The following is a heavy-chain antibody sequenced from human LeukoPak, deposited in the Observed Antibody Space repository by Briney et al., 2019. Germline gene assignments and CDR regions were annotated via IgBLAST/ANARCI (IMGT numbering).Heavy chain of an antibody. D-gene: IGHD1-26*01. J-gene: IGHJ4*02. CDR1: GYTFTSYD. Sequence: ASVKVSCKASGYTFTSYDINWVRQATGQGLEWMGWMNPNSGNTGYAQKFQGRVTMTRNTSISTAYMELSSLRSEDTAVYYCARDSGSYSPNLFDYWGQGTLVTVSS. CDR2: MNPNSGNT. CDR3: ARDSGSYSPNLFDY. V-gene: IGHV1-8*01.